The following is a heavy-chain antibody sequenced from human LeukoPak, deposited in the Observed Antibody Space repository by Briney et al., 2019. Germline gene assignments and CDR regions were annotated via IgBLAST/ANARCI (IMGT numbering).Heavy chain of an antibody. CDR3: ARGTTAADY. CDR2: ISGGSTYI. J-gene: IGHJ4*02. V-gene: IGHV3-21*01. CDR1: GFIFTNYN. Sequence: GGSLRLSCAASGFIFTNYNFNWVRQAPGKGLEWVSSISGGSTYIYYADSVRGRFTISRDNAKNSLYLQMNSLRAEDTAVYYCARGTTAADYWGQGTLVTVSS. D-gene: IGHD1-1*01.